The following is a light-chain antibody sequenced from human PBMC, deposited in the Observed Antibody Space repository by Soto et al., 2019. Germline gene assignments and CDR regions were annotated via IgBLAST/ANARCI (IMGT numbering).Light chain of an antibody. CDR3: WGPWT. V-gene: IGKV1-27*01. Sequence: DIQMTQSPSSLSASVGDRVTITCRASQGISNYLAWYQQKPGKVPKLLIYAASTLQSGVPSRFSGSGSGTDFTLTISSLQPEDVAIYYCWGPWTFGQGTKVEIK. CDR2: AAS. J-gene: IGKJ1*01. CDR1: QGISNY.